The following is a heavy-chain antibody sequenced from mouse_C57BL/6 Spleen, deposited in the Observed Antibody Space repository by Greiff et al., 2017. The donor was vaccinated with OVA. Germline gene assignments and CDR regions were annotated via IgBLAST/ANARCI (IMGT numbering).Heavy chain of an antibody. CDR3: TREVQDKGAGSLDY. CDR2: ISSGGDYI. J-gene: IGHJ2*01. Sequence: EVMLVESGEGLVKPGGSLKLSCAASGFTFSSYAMSWVRQTPEKRLEWVAYISSGGDYIYYADTVKGRFTISRDNARNTLYLQMSSLKSEDTAMYYCTREVQDKGAGSLDYWGQGTTLTVSS. D-gene: IGHD3-3*01. V-gene: IGHV5-9-1*02. CDR1: GFTFSSYA.